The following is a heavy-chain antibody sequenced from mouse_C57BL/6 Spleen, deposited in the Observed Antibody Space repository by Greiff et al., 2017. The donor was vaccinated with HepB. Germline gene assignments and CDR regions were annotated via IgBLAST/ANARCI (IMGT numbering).Heavy chain of an antibody. CDR2: IDPENGDT. Sequence: VQLQQSGAELVRPGASVKLSCTASGFNIKDDYMHWVKQRPEQGLEWIGWIDPENGDTEYATKFQGKATITADTSSNTAYLQLSSLTSEDTAVYYCTSSARLLRNFDVWGTGTTVTVSS. J-gene: IGHJ1*03. CDR1: GFNIKDDY. V-gene: IGHV14-4*01. D-gene: IGHD1-1*01. CDR3: TSSARLLRNFDV.